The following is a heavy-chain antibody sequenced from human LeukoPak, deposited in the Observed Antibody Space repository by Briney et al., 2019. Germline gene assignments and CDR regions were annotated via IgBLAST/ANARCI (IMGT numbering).Heavy chain of an antibody. CDR3: ARGATYGDYQADFDY. J-gene: IGHJ4*02. CDR1: GYTFTSYG. Sequence: VASVKVSCKASGYTFTSYGISWVRQAPGQGLEWMGWISAYNGNTNYAQKLQGRVTMTTDTSTSTAYMELRSLRSDDTAVYYCARGATYGDYQADFDYWGQGTLVTVSS. D-gene: IGHD4-17*01. CDR2: ISAYNGNT. V-gene: IGHV1-18*01.